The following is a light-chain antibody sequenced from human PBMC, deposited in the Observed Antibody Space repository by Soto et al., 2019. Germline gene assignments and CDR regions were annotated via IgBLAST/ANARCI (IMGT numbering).Light chain of an antibody. Sequence: EIVLTQSPGTLSLSPGERATLSCRASQSVSSSYLAWYQQKPGQAPRLLIYGASSRATGIPDRFSGSGSGTDSTTTISRLEPEDFAVYYCQQYGSSFGQGTRLEIK. CDR3: QQYGSS. CDR2: GAS. V-gene: IGKV3-20*01. J-gene: IGKJ5*01. CDR1: QSVSSSY.